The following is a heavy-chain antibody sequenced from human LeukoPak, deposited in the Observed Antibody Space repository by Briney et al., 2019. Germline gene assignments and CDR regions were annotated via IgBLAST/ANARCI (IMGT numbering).Heavy chain of an antibody. D-gene: IGHD3-10*01. CDR3: ARTLRYPPYYYGSGITIDY. CDR1: GGSISSSSYY. Sequence: SETLSLTCTVSGGSISSSSYYWGWIRQPPGKGLEWIGSIYYSGSTYYNPSLKSRVTISVDTSKNQFSLKLSSVTAADTAVYYCARTLRYPPYYYGSGITIDYWGQGTLVTVSS. CDR2: IYYSGST. V-gene: IGHV4-39*01. J-gene: IGHJ4*02.